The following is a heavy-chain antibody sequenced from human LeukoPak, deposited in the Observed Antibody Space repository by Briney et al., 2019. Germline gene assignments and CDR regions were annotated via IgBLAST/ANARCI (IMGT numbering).Heavy chain of an antibody. D-gene: IGHD1-26*01. CDR1: GFTFSSYG. J-gene: IGHJ6*03. V-gene: IGHV3-23*01. CDR2: ISGSGHRT. CDR3: ARATWDPNYYYYMDV. Sequence: GGSLRLSCAASGFTFSSYGVSWVRQAPGKGLEWVSGISGSGHRTYYADSVKGRFTISRDNSKSTLYLQMNSLRAEDTAVYFCARATWDPNYYYYMDVWGKGTTVTISS.